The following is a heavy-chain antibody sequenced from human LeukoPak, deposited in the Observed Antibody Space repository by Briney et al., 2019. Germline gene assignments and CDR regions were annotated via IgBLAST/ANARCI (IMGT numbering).Heavy chain of an antibody. CDR1: GFTFSSYW. D-gene: IGHD4-17*01. J-gene: IGHJ4*02. CDR3: ARAGYGDYDALAFDY. V-gene: IGHV3-74*01. Sequence: PGGSLRLSCAASGFTFSSYWMHWVRQAPGKGLVWVSRINTDGSSTSYADSVKGRFPISRDNAKNTLYVQMNSLRAEDTAVYYCARAGYGDYDALAFDYWGQGTLVTVSS. CDR2: INTDGSST.